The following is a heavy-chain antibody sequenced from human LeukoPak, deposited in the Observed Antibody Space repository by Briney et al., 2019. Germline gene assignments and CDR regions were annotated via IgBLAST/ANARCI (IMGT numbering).Heavy chain of an antibody. J-gene: IGHJ4*02. CDR1: GASLNGHY. CDR2: GSDVGGT. D-gene: IGHD2-21*01. Sequence: SETLSLTCAVYGASLNGHYWSWIRQPPGKGLEWIGEGSDVGGTKYNPSLKSRVTISADTSKNQFSLKLSSVTAADTAVYYCSRQDAALFVVVNAPFDYWGQGTLVTVSS. CDR3: SRQDAALFVVVNAPFDY. V-gene: IGHV4-34*01.